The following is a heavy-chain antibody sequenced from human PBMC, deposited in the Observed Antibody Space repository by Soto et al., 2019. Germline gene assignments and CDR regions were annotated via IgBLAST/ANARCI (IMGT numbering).Heavy chain of an antibody. V-gene: IGHV1-2*02. CDR1: GYTFTSYY. CDR3: ARSTSSSARNFDY. D-gene: IGHD2-2*01. CDR2: INPDGGGT. Sequence: ASVKVSCKASGYTFTSYYIHWVRQAPGQGLEWVGWINPDGGGTKYAQKFQGRVTMTRSTSFTIAYLELSSLGSGNAAVYYCARSTSSSARNFDYWGPGAVGTVPS. J-gene: IGHJ4*02.